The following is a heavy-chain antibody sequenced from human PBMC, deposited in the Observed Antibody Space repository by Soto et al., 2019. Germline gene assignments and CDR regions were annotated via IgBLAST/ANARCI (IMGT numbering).Heavy chain of an antibody. V-gene: IGHV1-3*05. CDR1: GYTFTSYA. D-gene: IGHD3-9*01. J-gene: IGHJ5*02. Sequence: QVQLVQSGAEEKKPGASVKVSCKASGYTFTSYAMHWVRQAPGQRLEWMGWINAGNGNTKYSQKFQGRVTITRDTSASTAYMELSSLRSEDTAVYYCARSLYDILTGSAYNWFDPWGQGTLVTVSS. CDR3: ARSLYDILTGSAYNWFDP. CDR2: INAGNGNT.